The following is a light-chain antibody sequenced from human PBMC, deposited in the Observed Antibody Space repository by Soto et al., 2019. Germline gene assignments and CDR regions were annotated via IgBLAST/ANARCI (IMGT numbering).Light chain of an antibody. J-gene: IGKJ4*01. Sequence: EIVLTQSPGTLSLSPGERATLSCRASQSVRSNSLAWYQQKPGQAPTLLMYGASRMATGIPDRFSGGGSGTDFTLTISRLEPEDFAVYYCEQYTGSPLTFGGGTKGEIK. CDR2: GAS. CDR1: QSVRSNS. V-gene: IGKV3-20*01. CDR3: EQYTGSPLT.